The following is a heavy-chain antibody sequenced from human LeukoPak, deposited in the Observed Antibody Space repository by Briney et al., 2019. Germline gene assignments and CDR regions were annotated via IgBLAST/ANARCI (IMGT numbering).Heavy chain of an antibody. CDR1: GFTFSSYS. Sequence: GGSLRLSCAASGFTFSSYSMNWVRQAPGKGLEWVSYISSSSSTIYYADSVKGRFTISRDNAKNSLYLQMNSLRAEDTAVYYCSRSYSRGGDDYWGQGTLVTVSS. CDR2: ISSSSSTI. D-gene: IGHD6-13*01. V-gene: IGHV3-48*01. CDR3: SRSYSRGGDDY. J-gene: IGHJ4*02.